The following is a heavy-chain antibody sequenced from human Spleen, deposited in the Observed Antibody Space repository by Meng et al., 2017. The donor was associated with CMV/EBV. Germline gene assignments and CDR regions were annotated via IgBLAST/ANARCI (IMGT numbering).Heavy chain of an antibody. J-gene: IGHJ4*02. CDR2: IYYSGST. V-gene: IGHV4-39*07. CDR3: ASGITIFGVVIIRAKPPDY. D-gene: IGHD3-3*01. CDR1: GGSISSSSYY. Sequence: SETLSLTCTVSGGSISSSSYYWGWIRQPPGKGLEWIGSIYYSGSTYYNPSLKSRVTISVDTSKNQFSLKLSSVTAADTAVYYCASGITIFGVVIIRAKPPDYWGQGTLVTVSS.